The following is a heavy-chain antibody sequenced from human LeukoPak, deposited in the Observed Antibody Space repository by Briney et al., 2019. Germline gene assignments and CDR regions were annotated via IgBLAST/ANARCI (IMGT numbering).Heavy chain of an antibody. J-gene: IGHJ6*03. D-gene: IGHD2-2*01. CDR2: IYPGDSDT. CDR3: ATSLVVPAAPYYYYYMDV. V-gene: IGHV5-51*01. Sequence: GESLEISCEGSGYSFTSYWIGWVRQMPGKGLEWMGIIYPGDSDTRYSPSFQGQVTISADKSISTAYLQWSSLKASDTAMYYCATSLVVPAAPYYYYYMDVWGKGTTVTVSS. CDR1: GYSFTSYW.